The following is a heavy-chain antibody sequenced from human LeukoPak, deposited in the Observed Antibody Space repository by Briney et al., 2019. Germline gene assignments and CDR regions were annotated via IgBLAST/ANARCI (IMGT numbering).Heavy chain of an antibody. V-gene: IGHV3-33*01. D-gene: IGHD3-22*01. CDR1: GFTFGGYG. Sequence: PGGSLRLSCAGSGFTFGGYGMHWFRQTPGKGLEWVAVIAYDGSGAFYADSVKGRFTISRDNSKNTMPVQMDDLRAEDTAVYYCTRYNYDHFDYWGQGTLVNVSS. CDR3: TRYNYDHFDY. CDR2: IAYDGSGA. J-gene: IGHJ4*02.